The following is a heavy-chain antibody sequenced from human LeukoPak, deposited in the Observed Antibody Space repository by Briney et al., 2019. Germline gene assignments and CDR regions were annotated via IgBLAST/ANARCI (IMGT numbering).Heavy chain of an antibody. D-gene: IGHD6-6*01. Sequence: SETLSLTCAAYGGSFSGYYWSWIRQPPGKGLEWIGEINHSGSTNYNPSLKSRVTISVDTSKNQFSLKLSSVTAADTAVYYCARVGIAARPGRRFDPWGQGTLVTVSS. CDR1: GGSFSGYY. CDR2: INHSGST. V-gene: IGHV4-34*01. CDR3: ARVGIAARPGRRFDP. J-gene: IGHJ5*02.